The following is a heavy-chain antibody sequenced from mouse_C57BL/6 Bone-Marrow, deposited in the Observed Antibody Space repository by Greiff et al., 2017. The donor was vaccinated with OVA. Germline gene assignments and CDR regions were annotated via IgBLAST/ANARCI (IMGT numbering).Heavy chain of an antibody. D-gene: IGHD4-1*01. CDR1: GFTFSSYG. J-gene: IGHJ3*01. Sequence: EVQGVESGGDLVKPGGSLKLSCAASGFTFSSYGMSWVRQTPDKRLEWVATISSGGSYTYYPDSVKGRFTISRDNAKNTLYLQMSSLKSEDTAMYYCARHKTGTVFAYWGQGTLVTVSA. CDR2: ISSGGSYT. V-gene: IGHV5-6*01. CDR3: ARHKTGTVFAY.